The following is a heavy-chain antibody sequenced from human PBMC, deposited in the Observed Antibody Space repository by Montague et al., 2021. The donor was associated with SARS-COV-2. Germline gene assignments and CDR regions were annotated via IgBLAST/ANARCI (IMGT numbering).Heavy chain of an antibody. CDR3: ARLGLGGYDILTGYYQSGMDV. J-gene: IGHJ6*02. D-gene: IGHD3-9*01. CDR2: IVYSGST. Sequence: SETLSLTCTVSGGSISSYSWSWIRQPPGKGLEWIGSIVYSGSTNYNPSLKSRVTISVDTSKKQFSLKLSSVTAADTAVYYCARLGLGGYDILTGYYQSGMDVWGQGTTVTVSS. CDR1: GGSISSYS. V-gene: IGHV4-59*08.